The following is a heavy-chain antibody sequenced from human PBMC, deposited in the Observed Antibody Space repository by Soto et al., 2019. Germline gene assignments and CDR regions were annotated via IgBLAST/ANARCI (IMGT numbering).Heavy chain of an antibody. V-gene: IGHV4-31*03. Sequence: QVQLQESGPGLVKPSQTLSLTCTVSGGSITSHTHYWSWIRQPPGKGLEWIGNIYFRGTTYYNPSLESRVAISVDTSENQFSLRLTSVTAADTAVYFCATYDYSDFYFEQWGQGTLVSVSS. CDR2: IYFRGTT. D-gene: IGHD4-17*01. J-gene: IGHJ1*01. CDR3: ATYDYSDFYFEQ. CDR1: GGSITSHTHY.